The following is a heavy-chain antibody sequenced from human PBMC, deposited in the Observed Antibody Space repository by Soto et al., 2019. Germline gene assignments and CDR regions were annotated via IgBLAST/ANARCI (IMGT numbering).Heavy chain of an antibody. CDR3: ARSGGGYYYGSGSLFDP. D-gene: IGHD3-10*01. J-gene: IGHJ5*02. CDR1: GYTFTSYG. Sequence: ASVKVSCKASGYTFTSYGISWVRQAPGQGLEWMGWISAYNGNTNYAQKLQGRVTMTTDTSTSTAYMELRSLRSDDTAVYYCARSGGGYYYGSGSLFDPWGQGTLVTVSS. V-gene: IGHV1-18*01. CDR2: ISAYNGNT.